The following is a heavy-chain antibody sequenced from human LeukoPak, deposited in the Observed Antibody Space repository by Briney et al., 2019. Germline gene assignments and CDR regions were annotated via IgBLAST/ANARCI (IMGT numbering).Heavy chain of an antibody. V-gene: IGHV4-59*01. J-gene: IGHJ6*03. CDR1: GGSISSYY. Sequence: SETLSLTCTVSGGSISSYYWSWIRQPPGKGLEWIGYIYYSGSTNYNPSLKSRVTISVDTSKNQFSLKLSSVTAADTAVYYCARGNGGPGGDGYNWSYYYYYMDVWGKGTTVTVSS. D-gene: IGHD5-24*01. CDR2: IYYSGST. CDR3: ARGNGGPGGDGYNWSYYYYYMDV.